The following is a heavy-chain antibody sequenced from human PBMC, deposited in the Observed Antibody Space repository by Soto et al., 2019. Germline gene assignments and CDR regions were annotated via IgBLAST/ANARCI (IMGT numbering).Heavy chain of an antibody. Sequence: QVQLVQSGAEVKKPGASVKVSCKASGYTFTTYDINWVRQATGQGLEWMGWMNPYNSNSGYAQRFQGRVTLTWDTSISTAYMELCSLTSEDTAIYYCARGGDFDFWGQGTLVSVSS. J-gene: IGHJ4*02. CDR1: GYTFTTYD. D-gene: IGHD7-27*01. CDR2: MNPYNSNS. CDR3: ARGGDFDF. V-gene: IGHV1-8*01.